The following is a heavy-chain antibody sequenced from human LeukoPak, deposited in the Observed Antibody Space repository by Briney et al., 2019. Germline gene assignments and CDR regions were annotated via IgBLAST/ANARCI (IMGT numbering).Heavy chain of an antibody. CDR1: GGSISSYY. Sequence: SETLSLTCTVSGGSISSYYWSWVRQPPGKGLEWIGYIYYSGSTNYNPSRKSRATISVDTSKNQFSLKLSSVTAADTAVYYCARSEFDWLLKFDYWGQGTLVTVSS. V-gene: IGHV4-59*01. CDR3: ARSEFDWLLKFDY. J-gene: IGHJ4*02. D-gene: IGHD3-9*01. CDR2: IYYSGST.